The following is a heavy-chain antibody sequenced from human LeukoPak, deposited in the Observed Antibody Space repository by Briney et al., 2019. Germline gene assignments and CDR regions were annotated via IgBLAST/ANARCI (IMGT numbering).Heavy chain of an antibody. CDR3: ARELPSFGDREGFDY. CDR1: GFTFSSYL. D-gene: IGHD1-14*01. V-gene: IGHV3-30-3*01. CDR2: ISYDGTNK. Sequence: PGRSLRLSCAASGFTFSSYLMHWVRQAPGKGLEWVAVISYDGTNKYYADSVKGRFTISRDNSKNTLSLQMTSLRAEDTAVYYCARELPSFGDREGFDYWGQGILVTVSS. J-gene: IGHJ4*02.